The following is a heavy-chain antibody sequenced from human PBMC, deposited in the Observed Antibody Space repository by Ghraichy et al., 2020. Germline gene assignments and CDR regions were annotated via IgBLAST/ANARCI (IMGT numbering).Heavy chain of an antibody. CDR3: VCVRLGPTLSNYAKDKRETTYYYYYYGMDV. CDR1: GGTFSSYA. CDR2: IIPIFGTA. V-gene: IGHV1-69*13. J-gene: IGHJ6*02. D-gene: IGHD4-11*01. Sequence: SVKVSCKASGGTFSSYAISWVRQAPGQGLEWMGGIIPIFGTANYAQKFQGRVTITADESTSTAYMELSSLRSEDTAVYYCVCVRLGPTLSNYAKDKRETTYYYYYYGMDVWGQGTTVTVSS.